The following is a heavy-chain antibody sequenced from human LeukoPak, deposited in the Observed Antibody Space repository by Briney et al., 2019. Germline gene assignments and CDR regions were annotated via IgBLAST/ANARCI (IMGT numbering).Heavy chain of an antibody. Sequence: ASVKVSCKASGYTFTGYYMHWVRQAPGQGLEWMGWINPNSGGTNYAQKFQGRVTMTRDTSISTAYMELSRLRSEDTAVYYCARSRVGNGDYLFEDVWGQGTLVTVSS. CDR2: INPNSGGT. CDR3: ARSRVGNGDYLFEDV. CDR1: GYTFTGYY. V-gene: IGHV1-2*02. D-gene: IGHD4-17*01. J-gene: IGHJ4*02.